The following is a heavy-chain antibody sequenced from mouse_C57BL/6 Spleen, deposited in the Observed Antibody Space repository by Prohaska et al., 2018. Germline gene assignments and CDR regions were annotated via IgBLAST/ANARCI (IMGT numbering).Heavy chain of an antibody. Sequence: QSHGKSLEWIGDINPNNGGTSYNQKFKGKATLTVDKSSSTAYMELRSLTSEDSAVYYCAREEVYDGYYVDYWGQGTTLTVSS. D-gene: IGHD2-3*01. J-gene: IGHJ2*01. V-gene: IGHV1-26*01. CDR3: AREEVYDGYYVDY. CDR2: INPNNGGT.